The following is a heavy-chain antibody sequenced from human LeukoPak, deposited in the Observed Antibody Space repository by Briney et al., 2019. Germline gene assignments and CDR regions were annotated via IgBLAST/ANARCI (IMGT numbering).Heavy chain of an antibody. CDR2: ITSSAKTI. D-gene: IGHD6-13*01. CDR3: AREGAADNFDY. Sequence: GGSLRLSCAASGFTFSSYEMNWVRQAPGKGLEWVSYITSSAKTIYYADSGKGRFTVSRDNAKNSLFLQMNSLGAEDTALYYCAREGAADNFDYWGQGTLVTVSS. CDR1: GFTFSSYE. J-gene: IGHJ4*02. V-gene: IGHV3-48*03.